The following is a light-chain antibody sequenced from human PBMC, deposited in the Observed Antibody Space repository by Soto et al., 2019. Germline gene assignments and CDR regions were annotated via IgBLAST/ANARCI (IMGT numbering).Light chain of an antibody. Sequence: NFMLTQPHSVSESPGKTVTISCTGSSGSIASNYVQWFQQRPGSASTTVIYEDNKRPSGVPDRFSGSIDSSSNSASLTISGLKTEDEADYYCQSYGDNNQVFGGGTKLTVL. J-gene: IGLJ3*02. CDR3: QSYGDNNQV. CDR2: EDN. CDR1: SGSIASNY. V-gene: IGLV6-57*02.